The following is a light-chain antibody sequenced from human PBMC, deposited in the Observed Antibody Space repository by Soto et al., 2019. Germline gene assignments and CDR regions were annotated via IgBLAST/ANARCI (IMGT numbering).Light chain of an antibody. CDR1: QSVLYSSSNKNN. J-gene: IGKJ2*01. CDR2: WAS. Sequence: DIVMTQSPDSLAVSLGERATINCKSSQSVLYSSSNKNNLAWYQQKPGQPPNLLIYWASTRESGVPDRFSGRGSGTDFTLTISSLQAEDVAVYYCQQYYTTPLTFGQGTKLEIK. CDR3: QQYYTTPLT. V-gene: IGKV4-1*01.